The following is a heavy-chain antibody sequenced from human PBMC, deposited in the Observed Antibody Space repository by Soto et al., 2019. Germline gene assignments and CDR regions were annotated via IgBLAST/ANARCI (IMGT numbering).Heavy chain of an antibody. Sequence: GGSLRLSCAASGFTFSSDYAMHWVRQAPGKGLEWVAVILYDGTSKYNADSVKGRFTISRDNSKNTLYLQMNSLRAEDTAVYYCARDLYSGYDPFYGMDVWGQGTTVTVSS. CDR2: ILYDGTSK. J-gene: IGHJ6*02. CDR3: ARDLYSGYDPFYGMDV. D-gene: IGHD5-12*01. CDR1: GFTFSSDYA. V-gene: IGHV3-30*04.